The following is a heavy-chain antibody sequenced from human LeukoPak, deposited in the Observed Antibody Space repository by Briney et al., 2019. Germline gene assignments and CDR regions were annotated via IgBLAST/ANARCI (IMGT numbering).Heavy chain of an antibody. CDR3: ARDQSRTNWFDP. D-gene: IGHD6-13*01. CDR2: IYYSGST. J-gene: IGHJ5*02. CDR1: GGSISSGGYY. Sequence: SETLSLTRTVSGGSISSGGYYWSWIRQHPGKGLEWIGYIYYSGSTYYNPSLKSRVTISVDTSKNQFSLKLSSVTAADTAVYYCARDQSRTNWFDPWGQGTLVTVSS. V-gene: IGHV4-31*03.